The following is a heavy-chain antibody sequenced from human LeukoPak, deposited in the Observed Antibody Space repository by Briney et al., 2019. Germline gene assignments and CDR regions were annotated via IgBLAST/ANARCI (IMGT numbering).Heavy chain of an antibody. V-gene: IGHV3-74*01. CDR2: INNDGTFT. CDR1: GFTSSTHW. D-gene: IGHD2-2*02. J-gene: IGHJ4*02. CDR3: AGVGRGYCTSTSCYTPLDY. Sequence: PGGSLRLSCAASGFTSSTHWMHWVRQAPGKGLVWVSRINNDGTFTSYAGSVKGRFTISRDNAKNTVSLQMNSLRAEDTGVYYCAGVGRGYCTSTSCYTPLDYWGQGTLVTVSS.